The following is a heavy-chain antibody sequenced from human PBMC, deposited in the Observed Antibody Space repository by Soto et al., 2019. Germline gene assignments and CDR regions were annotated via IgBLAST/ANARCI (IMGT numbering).Heavy chain of an antibody. CDR2: IVASGGST. Sequence: EVQLLDSGGGSVQPGGSLRLSCAASGFTFSNYGMSWVRQAPGKGLEWVSSIVASGGSTYYADLVKGRFTISRDNSENNLYLQMNSLRAEDTAFYYCVKERLQRGFDYWGQGTLVTVSS. V-gene: IGHV3-23*01. J-gene: IGHJ4*02. CDR3: VKERLQRGFDY. CDR1: GFTFSNYG. D-gene: IGHD6-25*01.